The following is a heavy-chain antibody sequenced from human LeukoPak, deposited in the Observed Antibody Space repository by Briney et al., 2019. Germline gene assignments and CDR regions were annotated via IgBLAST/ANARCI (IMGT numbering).Heavy chain of an antibody. Sequence: GGSLRLSCAASGFTFTSYNMNWVRLAPGKGLEWISFISSSGSTIYYADSVKGRFTVSRDNAKNSLYLQMNSLRAEDTALYYCEKGNEAIWGEILYGGRETLVPVS. CDR2: ISSSGSTI. V-gene: IGHV3-48*04. J-gene: IGHJ4*02. D-gene: IGHD3-16*01. CDR3: EKGNEAIWGEILY. CDR1: GFTFTSYN.